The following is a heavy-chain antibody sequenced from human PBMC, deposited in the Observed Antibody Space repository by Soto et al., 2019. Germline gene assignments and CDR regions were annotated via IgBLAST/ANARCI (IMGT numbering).Heavy chain of an antibody. CDR3: AREPPYTSYCRSTSGYGDYFDY. Sequence: QVQLVESGGGVVQPGRSLRLSCAASGFTFSSYGMHWVRQAPGKGLEWVAVIWYDGSNKYYADSVKGRFTISRDNSKNTLYLQMNSLRAEDTAVYYCAREPPYTSYCRSTSGYGDYFDYCGQGTLVTVSS. CDR2: IWYDGSNK. J-gene: IGHJ4*02. CDR1: GFTFSSYG. V-gene: IGHV3-33*01. D-gene: IGHD2-2*01.